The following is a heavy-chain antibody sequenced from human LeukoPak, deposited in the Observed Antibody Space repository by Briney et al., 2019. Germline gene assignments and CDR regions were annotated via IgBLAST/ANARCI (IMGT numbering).Heavy chain of an antibody. Sequence: GGSLRLSCTASGFIFRDYSMHWVRQAPGKGLEWVAFIRYDGSNKYYADSVKGRFTISRDNSKNTLYLQMNSLRAEDTAVYYCAKDGTTGSSHYFDYWGQGTLVTVSS. CDR1: GFIFRDYS. D-gene: IGHD6-6*01. J-gene: IGHJ4*02. CDR2: IRYDGSNK. CDR3: AKDGTTGSSHYFDY. V-gene: IGHV3-30*02.